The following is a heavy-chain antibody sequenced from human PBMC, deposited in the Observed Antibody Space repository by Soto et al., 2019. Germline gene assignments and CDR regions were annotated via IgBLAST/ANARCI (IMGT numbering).Heavy chain of an antibody. D-gene: IGHD2-15*01. Sequence: QITLKESGPTLVKPTQTLTLTCTCSGISLSTRGVGLGWIRQPPGKALEWLTVIYWNENKYYSPFLRSRLTIIRDTSKNQVVLTMTDMDPVDTATYYWARTVPPLRTPLRGFDLWGQGTMVTVSS. CDR2: IYWNENK. CDR3: ARTVPPLRTPLRGFDL. J-gene: IGHJ3*01. V-gene: IGHV2-5*01. CDR1: GISLSTRGVG.